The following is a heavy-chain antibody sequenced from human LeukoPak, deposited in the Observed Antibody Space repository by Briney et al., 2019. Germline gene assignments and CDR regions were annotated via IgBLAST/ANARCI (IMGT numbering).Heavy chain of an antibody. CDR1: GFTFSSYA. J-gene: IGHJ4*02. D-gene: IGHD4-17*01. Sequence: GGSLRLSCAASGFTFSSYAMSWVRQAPGKGLEWVSAISGSGGSTYYADSVKGRFTISRDNSKNKLYLQMNSLRAEDTAVYYCAKVGSMTTVIFYFDYWGQGTLVTVSS. V-gene: IGHV3-23*01. CDR2: ISGSGGST. CDR3: AKVGSMTTVIFYFDY.